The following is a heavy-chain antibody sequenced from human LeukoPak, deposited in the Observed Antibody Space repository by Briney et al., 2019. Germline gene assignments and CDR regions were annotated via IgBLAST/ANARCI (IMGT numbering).Heavy chain of an antibody. CDR3: ARDGGPGSGSYYYYYYMDV. V-gene: IGHV4-39*07. CDR2: IYYSGST. J-gene: IGHJ6*03. D-gene: IGHD3-10*01. CDR1: GGSISSSSYY. Sequence: SETLSLTCTVSGGSISSSSYYWGWIRQPPGKGLEWIGSIYYSGSTYYNPSLKSRVTISVDTSKNQFSLKLSSVTAADTAVYYCARDGGPGSGSYYYYYYMDVWGKGTTVTVSS.